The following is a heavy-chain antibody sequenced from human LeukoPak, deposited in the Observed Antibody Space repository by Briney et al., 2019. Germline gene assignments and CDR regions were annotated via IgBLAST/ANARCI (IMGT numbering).Heavy chain of an antibody. CDR2: IYTSGST. D-gene: IGHD6-6*01. Sequence: SETLSLTCTVSGGSISSYYWSWIRQPPGKGLEWIGYIYTSGSTAYNPSLKSRVTISVDTSKNQFSLKLSSVTAADTAVYYCARRVEYSSSSGPGARYYYYMDVWGKGTTVTVSS. CDR3: ARRVEYSSSSGPGARYYYYMDV. V-gene: IGHV4-4*09. CDR1: GGSISSYY. J-gene: IGHJ6*03.